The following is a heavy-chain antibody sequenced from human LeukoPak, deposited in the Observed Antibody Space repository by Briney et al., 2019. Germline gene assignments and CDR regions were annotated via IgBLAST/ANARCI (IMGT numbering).Heavy chain of an antibody. CDR3: AREDSSSWDFDP. CDR1: GYSFTSFH. CDR2: MNPDSGDT. V-gene: IGHV1-8*01. D-gene: IGHD6-13*01. J-gene: IGHJ5*02. Sequence: GASVKVSCKASGYSFTSFHINWVRQATGQGPEWMGWMNPDSGDTGYTPRFQGRVTMTRNTSISTAYMELSGLRSEDTAVYYCAREDSSSWDFDPWGQGTLVTVSS.